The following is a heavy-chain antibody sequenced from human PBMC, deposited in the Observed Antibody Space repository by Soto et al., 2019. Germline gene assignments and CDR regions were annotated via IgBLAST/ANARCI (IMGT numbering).Heavy chain of an antibody. V-gene: IGHV2-5*02. Sequence: QITLKESGPTLVKPTQTLTLTCTFSGFSLSNRGVGVGWIRQPPGKALEWLAVIYWDDDKRYSPSLQSRLTITKDTSKNQVVLTMTNMDPVDTATYYCARKNYGDYPTDYWGQGTLVTVSS. CDR1: GFSLSNRGVG. CDR3: ARKNYGDYPTDY. D-gene: IGHD4-17*01. J-gene: IGHJ4*02. CDR2: IYWDDDK.